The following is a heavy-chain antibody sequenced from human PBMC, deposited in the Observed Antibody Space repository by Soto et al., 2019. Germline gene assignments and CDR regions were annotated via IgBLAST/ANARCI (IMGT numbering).Heavy chain of an antibody. D-gene: IGHD3-16*01. CDR1: GYTFIRYG. Sequence: QVQLVQSAAEVKKPGASVRVSCKASGYTFIRYGIAWVRQAPGQGLEWMGWISPYNDYTIYAQKLEGRAPLTAARSMRTVYMALGGLKSDDTAVYSCARGGYYGNTWGKLSHYVVDVWGQGTSVTVSS. CDR2: ISPYNDYT. V-gene: IGHV1-18*01. CDR3: ARGGYYGNTWGKLSHYVVDV. J-gene: IGHJ6*02.